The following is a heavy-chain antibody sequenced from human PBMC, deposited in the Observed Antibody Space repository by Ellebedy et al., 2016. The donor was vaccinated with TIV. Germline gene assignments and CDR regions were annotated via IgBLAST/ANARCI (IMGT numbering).Heavy chain of an antibody. CDR2: ISYGGST. D-gene: IGHD3-9*01. CDR3: ARRTLMPTIKGFDR. Sequence: MPSETLSLTCTVSGGSVSNTSSFWGWIRQPPGGRLEWIATISYGGSTYYNPSLKSRVSISLDASKNQFSLSLTSVTAADTSVYFCARRTLMPTIKGFDRWGRGTLVTVSS. CDR1: GGSVSNTSSF. V-gene: IGHV4-39*01. J-gene: IGHJ4*02.